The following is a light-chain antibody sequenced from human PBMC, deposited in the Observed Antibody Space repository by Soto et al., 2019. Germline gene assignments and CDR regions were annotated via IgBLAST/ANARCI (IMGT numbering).Light chain of an antibody. V-gene: IGLV2-11*01. J-gene: IGLJ3*02. CDR1: SSDVGNYNY. CDR3: CSYAGSYTWV. Sequence: QSALTQPRSVSGSPGQSVTISCTGTSSDVGNYNYVSWYQQHPGKAPKLMICDVSQRPSVVPDRFSGSKSGNTASLTISGLQPEDEADYYCCSYAGSYTWVFGGGTQLTVL. CDR2: DVS.